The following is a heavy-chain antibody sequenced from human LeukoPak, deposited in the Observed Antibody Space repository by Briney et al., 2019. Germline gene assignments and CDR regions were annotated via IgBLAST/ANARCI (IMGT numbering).Heavy chain of an antibody. Sequence: GGSLRLSCTASGFTFSTYSMNWVRQAPGKGLEWISYISSSNSTIYYADSVKGRFTISRENAKNSVYLQMNSLRDEDTAVYYCARAYGGNWFDYWGQGTLVTVSS. V-gene: IGHV3-48*02. CDR2: ISSSNSTI. CDR3: ARAYGGNWFDY. D-gene: IGHD4-23*01. CDR1: GFTFSTYS. J-gene: IGHJ4*02.